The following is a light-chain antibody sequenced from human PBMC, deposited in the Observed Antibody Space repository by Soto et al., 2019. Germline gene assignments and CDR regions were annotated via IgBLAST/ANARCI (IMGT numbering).Light chain of an antibody. CDR1: SSDVGSYNL. CDR2: EDT. Sequence: QSVLTQPASVSGSPGQSITISCTGTSSDVGSYNLVSWYQQLSGKAPKLMIYEDTERPSGVSNRFSGSKSGNTASLTISGLQAEDEANYYCCSYAGSSTVVFGGGTKLTVL. V-gene: IGLV2-23*01. J-gene: IGLJ2*01. CDR3: CSYAGSSTVV.